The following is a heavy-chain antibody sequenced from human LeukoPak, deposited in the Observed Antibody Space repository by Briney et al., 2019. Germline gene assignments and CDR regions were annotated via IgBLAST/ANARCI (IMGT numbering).Heavy chain of an antibody. CDR1: GYTFTAYY. CDR2: INPNTGDT. CDR3: ARDMWQQFDWFDP. Sequence: ASVKVSCKASGYTFTAYYMHWVRQAPGQGLEWMGWINPNTGDTNSAERFQGRVTMTRDSSISTAYLELSRLTSADTAVYYCARDMWQQFDWFDPWGQGTLVTVSS. J-gene: IGHJ5*02. D-gene: IGHD6-13*01. V-gene: IGHV1-2*02.